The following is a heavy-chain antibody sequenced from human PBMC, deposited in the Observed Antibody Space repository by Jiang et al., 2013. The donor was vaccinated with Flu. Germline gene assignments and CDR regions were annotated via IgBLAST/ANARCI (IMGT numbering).Heavy chain of an antibody. CDR1: GFTFDDHA. J-gene: IGHJ4*02. Sequence: VQLVESGGGVVRPGGSLRLSCAASGFTFDDHAMSWVRQLPGKGLEWVAGLNWLGSSTGYADSVKGRFTISRDNVKNSLYLQMNSLRAEDTAVYYCARGVVVPAADFWGQGTLVTVSS. CDR2: LNWLGSST. V-gene: IGHV3-20*04. CDR3: ARGVVVPAADF. D-gene: IGHD2-21*02.